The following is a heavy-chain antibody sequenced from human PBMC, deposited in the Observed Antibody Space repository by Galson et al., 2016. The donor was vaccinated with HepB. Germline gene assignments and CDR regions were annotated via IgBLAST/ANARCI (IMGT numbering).Heavy chain of an antibody. J-gene: IGHJ6*03. CDR2: ISGRGGST. Sequence: SLRLSCAASGFTFSTYAMNWVRQAPGKGLEWVSAISGRGGSTYYADSVKGRFTISRENSKNTLYLQMNSLRADDTAVYYCAKVLPYYYYYMDVWGKGTTVTVSS. CDR3: AKVLPYYYYYMDV. V-gene: IGHV3-23*01. CDR1: GFTFSTYA.